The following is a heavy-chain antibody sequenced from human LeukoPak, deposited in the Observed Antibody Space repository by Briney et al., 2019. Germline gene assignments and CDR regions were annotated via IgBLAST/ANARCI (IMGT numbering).Heavy chain of an antibody. CDR1: GFTFTNYA. Sequence: PGRSLRLSCAASGFTFTNYAMSWVRQAPGKGLDSVSVVSGTGAFTYYADSVKGRFTISRDNSKNTLYLQMNSLRAEDTTVYYCAKGHSDYGTGFDLWGRGTLVTVSS. J-gene: IGHJ4*02. D-gene: IGHD4-17*01. V-gene: IGHV3-23*01. CDR2: VSGTGAFT. CDR3: AKGHSDYGTGFDL.